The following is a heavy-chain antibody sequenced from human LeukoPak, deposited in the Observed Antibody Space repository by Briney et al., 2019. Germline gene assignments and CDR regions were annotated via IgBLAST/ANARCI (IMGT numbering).Heavy chain of an antibody. CDR1: GFTFSSYA. V-gene: IGHV3-23*01. CDR3: AKTGGTSGWQRGLGY. Sequence: PGGSLRLSCAASGFTFSSYAMSWVRQAPGKGLEWVSGITDSGGTTYYADSVKGRFTISRDNSKNTLYLQMNSLRGDDTAVYYCAKTGGTSGWQRGLGYWGQGTLVTVSS. D-gene: IGHD6-19*01. J-gene: IGHJ4*02. CDR2: ITDSGGTT.